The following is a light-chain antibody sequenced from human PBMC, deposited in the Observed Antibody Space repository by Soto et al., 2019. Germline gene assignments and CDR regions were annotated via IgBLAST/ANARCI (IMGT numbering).Light chain of an antibody. J-gene: IGKJ4*01. CDR2: GVS. Sequence: EIVMTQSPATLSVSPGETATLSCRASQSVAGNLAWYQQKPGQPPRLLIYGVSTRVTGVPARFSGSGSETDFSLTISSLQIEDFALYYCQQSNNWPPLTFGGGTKVDIK. V-gene: IGKV3-15*01. CDR1: QSVAGN. CDR3: QQSNNWPPLT.